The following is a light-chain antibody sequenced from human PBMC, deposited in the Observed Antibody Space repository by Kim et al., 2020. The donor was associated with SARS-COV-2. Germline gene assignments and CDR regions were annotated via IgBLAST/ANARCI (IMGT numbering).Light chain of an antibody. Sequence: ATVNCKSSQSVLYSSNNYNYLAWYQQKPGQPPRLLISWASTRESGVPDRFSGSGSGTDFTLTISSLQAEDVAVYYCQQYYRTPLTFGGGTKVDIK. CDR2: WAS. CDR1: QSVLYSSNNYNY. V-gene: IGKV4-1*01. CDR3: QQYYRTPLT. J-gene: IGKJ4*01.